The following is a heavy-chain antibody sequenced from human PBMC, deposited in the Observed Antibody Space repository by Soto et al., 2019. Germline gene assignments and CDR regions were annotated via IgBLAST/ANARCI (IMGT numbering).Heavy chain of an antibody. D-gene: IGHD3-22*01. CDR3: ARQTDSYYTFDAFDI. CDR2: VYYSGST. Sequence: SETLSLTCTVSGCSISSGSYYWDWIRQPPGKGLEWIGNVYYSGSTNYNPSLESRVTISVDTSKNQFSLKLSSVTAADTAVYYCARQTDSYYTFDAFDIWGQGTMVT. CDR1: GCSISSGSYY. V-gene: IGHV4-39*01. J-gene: IGHJ3*02.